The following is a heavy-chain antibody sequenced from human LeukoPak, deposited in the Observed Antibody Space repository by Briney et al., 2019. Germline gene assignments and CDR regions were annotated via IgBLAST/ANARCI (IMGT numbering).Heavy chain of an antibody. J-gene: IGHJ4*02. CDR2: AYYSGST. Sequence: SETLSLTCIVSDVSVTTRDSYWGWIRQPPGKGLEWIGSAYYSGSTYYNPSLKSRVTISVDTSKNQFSLKLSSVTAADTAVYYCARGYFLVVPAATLFDYWGQGTLVTVSS. V-gene: IGHV4-39*07. CDR3: ARGYFLVVPAATLFDY. D-gene: IGHD2-2*01. CDR1: DVSVTTRDSY.